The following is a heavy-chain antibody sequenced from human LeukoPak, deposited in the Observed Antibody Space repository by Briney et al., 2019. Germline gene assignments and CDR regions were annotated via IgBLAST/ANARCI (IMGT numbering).Heavy chain of an antibody. V-gene: IGHV1-69*13. Sequence: SVKVSCKASGGTFSSYAISWVRQAPGQGLEWMGGIIPIFGTANYAQKFQGRVTITADESTSTAYKELSSLRSEDTAVYYCARGVDGGNWDVDYWGQGTLVTVSS. D-gene: IGHD4-23*01. CDR3: ARGVDGGNWDVDY. J-gene: IGHJ4*02. CDR1: GGTFSSYA. CDR2: IIPIFGTA.